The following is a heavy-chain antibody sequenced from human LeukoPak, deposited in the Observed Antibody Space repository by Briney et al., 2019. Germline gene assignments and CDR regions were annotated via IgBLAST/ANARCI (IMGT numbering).Heavy chain of an antibody. D-gene: IGHD1-26*01. Sequence: ASVKVSCKASGYTFTDYYIHWVRQAPGQGLEWMGWINPNSGGTNYAQKFQGRVTMTRDTSISTAYMELSSLRSEDTAVYYCARAYSGSYPSDYWGQGTLVTVSS. V-gene: IGHV1-2*02. CDR3: ARAYSGSYPSDY. J-gene: IGHJ4*02. CDR2: INPNSGGT. CDR1: GYTFTDYY.